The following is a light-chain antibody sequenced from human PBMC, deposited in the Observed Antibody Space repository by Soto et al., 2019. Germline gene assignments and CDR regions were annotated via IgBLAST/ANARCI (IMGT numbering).Light chain of an antibody. J-gene: IGKJ1*01. CDR2: DVS. V-gene: IGKV1-5*01. CDR1: QSISSW. Sequence: DIQMTQSPSTLSASVGDRVTITCRASQSISSWWAWYQQKPGKAPKLLISDVSDLEAGVPSRFSGSGSGTEFTLTISSLQPDDFATYYCQQYNDYWTFGQGTKVEIK. CDR3: QQYNDYWT.